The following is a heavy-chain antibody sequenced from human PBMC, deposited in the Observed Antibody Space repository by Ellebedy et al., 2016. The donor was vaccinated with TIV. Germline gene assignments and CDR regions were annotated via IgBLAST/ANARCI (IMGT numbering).Heavy chain of an antibody. CDR1: GFSTSG. CDR3: VKGAYPVPTVMAV. CDR2: IRSDGITK. D-gene: IGHD3-16*01. Sequence: PGGSLRLSCAASGFSTSGMHWVRQAPGKGLEWVAFIRSDGITKYYADSVKGRFTISRDTSKNTLDLQMTRLRAEDTALYYCVKGAYPVPTVMAVWGQGTMFIVSS. J-gene: IGHJ6*02. V-gene: IGHV3-30*02.